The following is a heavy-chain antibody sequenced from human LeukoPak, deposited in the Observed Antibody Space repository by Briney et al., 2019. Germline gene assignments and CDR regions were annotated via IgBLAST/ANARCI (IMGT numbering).Heavy chain of an antibody. CDR1: GFTFSSYA. Sequence: GGSLRLSCEASGFTFSSYAMSWVRQAPGKGLEWVSAISGSGGSTYYADSVKGRFTISRDNSKNTLYLQMNSLRAEDTAVYYCAKDQVQWLVGWFDPWGQGTLVTVSS. V-gene: IGHV3-23*01. CDR2: ISGSGGST. J-gene: IGHJ5*02. D-gene: IGHD6-19*01. CDR3: AKDQVQWLVGWFDP.